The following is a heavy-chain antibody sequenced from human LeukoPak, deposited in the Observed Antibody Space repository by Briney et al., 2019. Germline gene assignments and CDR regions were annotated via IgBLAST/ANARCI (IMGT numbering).Heavy chain of an antibody. D-gene: IGHD3-22*01. CDR3: ASVYDSSGYYRFDY. V-gene: IGHV4-30-2*01. J-gene: IGHJ4*02. CDR1: GGSISSGSYY. Sequence: SQTLSLTCSVSGGSISSGSYYWSWMRQPPGKGLEWIGHTYRAGNTFYSPSLQSRVNISVDVSKNLFSLRLKSVTAADTAVYYCASVYDSSGYYRFDYWGQGTLVTVSS. CDR2: TYRAGNT.